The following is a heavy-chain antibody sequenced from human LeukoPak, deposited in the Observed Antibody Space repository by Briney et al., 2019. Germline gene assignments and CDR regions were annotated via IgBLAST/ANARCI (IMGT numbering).Heavy chain of an antibody. V-gene: IGHV3-7*01. CDR2: IKGDGSEK. J-gene: IGHJ4*02. CDR3: ASPAKYSDTWYFDY. CDR1: GFTFSSYW. Sequence: GGSLRLSCAASGFTFSSYWMSWVRQAPGKGLEWVANIKGDGSEKYYVDSVKGRFTISSDNAKNSLYLQMNSLTAEDTAVYYCASPAKYSDTWYFDYWGQGTLVTVSS. D-gene: IGHD6-6*01.